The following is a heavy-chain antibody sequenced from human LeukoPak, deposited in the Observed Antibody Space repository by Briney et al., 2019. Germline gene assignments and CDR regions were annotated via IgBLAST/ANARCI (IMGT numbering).Heavy chain of an antibody. D-gene: IGHD4-11*01. CDR1: GGSISSSHYY. V-gene: IGHV4-39*07. CDR3: ARGRVSSSTWHSTYYYYFYMDV. J-gene: IGHJ6*03. Sequence: PSETLSLTCTVSGGSISSSHYYWGWIRQPPGKGLEWIGSIYYSGSTYYNPSLESRVTVSVDTSKNQFSLKLSSVTAADTAVYFCARGRVSSSTWHSTYYYYFYMDVWGKGTTVTVSS. CDR2: IYYSGST.